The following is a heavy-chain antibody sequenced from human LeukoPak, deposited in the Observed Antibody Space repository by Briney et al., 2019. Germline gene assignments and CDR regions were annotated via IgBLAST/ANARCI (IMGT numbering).Heavy chain of an antibody. CDR3: ARDSFAGGSCYTD. CDR1: GFTFSSYA. D-gene: IGHD2-15*01. Sequence: GRSLRLSCAASGFTFSSYAMHWVRQAPGKGLEWVAVISYDGSNKYYADSVKGRFTISRDNSKNTLYLQMNSLRAEDTAVYYCARDSFAGGSCYTDWGQGTLVTVSS. V-gene: IGHV3-30-3*01. CDR2: ISYDGSNK. J-gene: IGHJ4*02.